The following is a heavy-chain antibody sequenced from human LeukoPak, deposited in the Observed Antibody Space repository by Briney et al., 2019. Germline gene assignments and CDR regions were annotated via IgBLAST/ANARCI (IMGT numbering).Heavy chain of an antibody. CDR3: ARDGRGEFDY. CDR2: ISGSSNTI. D-gene: IGHD3-10*01. J-gene: IGHJ4*02. CDR1: GFTLSSYN. V-gene: IGHV3-48*01. Sequence: GSLRLSCAASGFTLSSYNMNWVRQAPGKGLEWVSHISGSSNTIYHADSVKGRFTISRDNAKNSLYLHMNGLRAEDTAVYFCARDGRGEFDYWGQGTLVTVSS.